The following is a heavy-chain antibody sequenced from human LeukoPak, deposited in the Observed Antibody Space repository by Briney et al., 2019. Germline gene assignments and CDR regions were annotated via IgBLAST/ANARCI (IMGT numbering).Heavy chain of an antibody. CDR1: GFTFSSYS. CDR2: ISSSSSYI. D-gene: IGHD3-22*01. CDR3: AREGDYYDSSGYLDY. Sequence: GGSLRLSCAASGFTFSSYSMNWVRQAPGKGLGWGSAISSSSSYIYYADSVKGRFTISRDNAKNSLYLQMNSLRAEDTAVYYCAREGDYYDSSGYLDYWGQGTLVTVSS. J-gene: IGHJ4*02. V-gene: IGHV3-21*01.